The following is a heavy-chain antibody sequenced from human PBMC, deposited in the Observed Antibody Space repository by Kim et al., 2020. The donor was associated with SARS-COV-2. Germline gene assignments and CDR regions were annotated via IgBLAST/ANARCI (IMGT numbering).Heavy chain of an antibody. J-gene: IGHJ6*03. Sequence: GGSLRLSCAASEFTFSTYWMYWVRQASGKVLVWVSRISSSGNSTNYADSVKGRFTISRDNAKNTLYLQMNSLRAEDTAVYYCARASSTSCPCYYMDVWGKGTTVTVSS. CDR2: ISSSGNST. V-gene: IGHV3-74*01. CDR1: EFTFSTYW. D-gene: IGHD2-2*01. CDR3: ARASSTSCPCYYMDV.